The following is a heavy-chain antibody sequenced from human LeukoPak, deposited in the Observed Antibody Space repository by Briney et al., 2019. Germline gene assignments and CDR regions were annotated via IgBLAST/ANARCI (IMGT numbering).Heavy chain of an antibody. CDR1: GGTFGSYA. V-gene: IGHV1-69*13. J-gene: IGHJ6*03. CDR2: IIPIFGTA. D-gene: IGHD3-9*01. Sequence: SVKVSCKTSGGTFGSYAISWVRQAPGQGLEWMGGIIPIFGTANYAQKFQGRVTITADESTSTAYMELSSLRSEDTAVYYCAKSDILTGYLPRYYYMDVWGKGTTVTVSS. CDR3: AKSDILTGYLPRYYYMDV.